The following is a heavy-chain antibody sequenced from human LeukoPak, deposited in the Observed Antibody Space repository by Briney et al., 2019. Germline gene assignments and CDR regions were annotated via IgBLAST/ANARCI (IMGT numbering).Heavy chain of an antibody. CDR1: GFTFSSYA. V-gene: IGHV3-21*01. J-gene: IGHJ4*02. CDR2: ISSSSSYK. D-gene: IGHD1-1*01. Sequence: PGGSLRLSCAGSGFTFSSYAMNWVRQAPGKGLEWVSSISSSSSYKYYTDSVKGRFTISRDNAKNSLYLQMNSLRAEDTAVYYCARSAAGTYYWGQGTLVTVSS. CDR3: ARSAAGTYY.